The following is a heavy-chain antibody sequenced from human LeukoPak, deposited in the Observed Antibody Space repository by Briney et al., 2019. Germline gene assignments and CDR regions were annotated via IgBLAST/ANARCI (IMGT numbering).Heavy chain of an antibody. Sequence: GGSLRLSCEASGFTFTSYWMSWVRQAPGKGLEWVSAISGSGGSTYYADSVKGRFTISRDNSKNTLYLQMNSLRAEDTAVYYCAKRRRLWLLHTWFDPWGQGTLVTVSS. CDR2: ISGSGGST. CDR1: GFTFTSYW. D-gene: IGHD3-22*01. J-gene: IGHJ5*02. V-gene: IGHV3-23*01. CDR3: AKRRRLWLLHTWFDP.